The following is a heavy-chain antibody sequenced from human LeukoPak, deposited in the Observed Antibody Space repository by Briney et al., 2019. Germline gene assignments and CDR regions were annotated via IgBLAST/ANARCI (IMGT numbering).Heavy chain of an antibody. CDR3: ARGDCSSTSCYEGY. J-gene: IGHJ4*02. D-gene: IGHD2-2*01. V-gene: IGHV4-30-4*02. Sequence: PSETLSLTCTVSGGSISSGDYYWSWIRQPPGKGLEWIGYIYYSGSTYYNPPLKSRLTISVDTSKNQFSLKLSSVTAADTAVYYCARGDCSSTSCYEGYWGQGTLVTVSS. CDR2: IYYSGST. CDR1: GGSISSGDYY.